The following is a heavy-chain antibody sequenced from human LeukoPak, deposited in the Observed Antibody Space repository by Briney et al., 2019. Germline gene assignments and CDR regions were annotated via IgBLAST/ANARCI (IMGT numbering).Heavy chain of an antibody. V-gene: IGHV3-33*01. CDR3: ARDRHSSYYYGMDV. J-gene: IGHJ6*02. Sequence: GGSLRLSCAASGFTFSSYGMYWVRQAPGKGLEWVAVIWYDGSNKYYADSVKGRFTISRDNSKNTLYLQMNSLRAEDTAVYYCARDRHSSYYYGMDVWGQGTTVTVSS. CDR1: GFTFSSYG. CDR2: IWYDGSNK.